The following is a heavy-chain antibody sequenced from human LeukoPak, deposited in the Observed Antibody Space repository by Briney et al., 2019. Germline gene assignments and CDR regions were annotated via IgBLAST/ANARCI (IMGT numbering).Heavy chain of an antibody. CDR1: GGSLSRYY. V-gene: IGHV4-59*01. CDR3: ARTTYDYDSSGYYGRYYFDY. Sequence: PSETLSPTCTVSGGSLSRYYWSWIRQPPGKGREWIWYIYYSGSNTNNPTPKRRATISVHTSKNQFSLKLSSVTAANTAVYYCARTTYDYDSSGYYGRYYFDYWGQGTLVTVSS. CDR2: IYYSGSN. D-gene: IGHD3-22*01. J-gene: IGHJ4*02.